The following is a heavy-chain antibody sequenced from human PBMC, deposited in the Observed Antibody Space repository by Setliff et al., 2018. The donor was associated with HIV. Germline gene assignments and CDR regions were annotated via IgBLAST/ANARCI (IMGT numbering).Heavy chain of an antibody. J-gene: IGHJ4*02. Sequence: PSETLSLTCTVSGGSISSRNHYWGWIRQPPGKGLEWIGSIYYTGVTYYNPSLRSRVTISVDTSKKQFSLKVRSVTAADTAVYYCARQVTVVGYFETAAGSFNYWGPGTLVTVSS. V-gene: IGHV4-39*01. D-gene: IGHD2-21*01. CDR2: IYYTGVT. CDR1: GGSISSRNHY. CDR3: ARQVTVVGYFETAAGSFNY.